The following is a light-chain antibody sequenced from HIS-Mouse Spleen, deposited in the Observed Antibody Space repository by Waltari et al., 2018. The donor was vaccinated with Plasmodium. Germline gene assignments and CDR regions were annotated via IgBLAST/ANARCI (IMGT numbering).Light chain of an antibody. CDR3: QQYGSSPYT. CDR2: GAS. V-gene: IGKV3-20*01. J-gene: IGKJ2*01. CDR1: QSVSSSY. Sequence: IVLTQSPGTLSLSPGERATLSCRASQSVSSSYLACDQQKPGQAPRLLIYGASSRATGIPDRFSGSGSGTDFTLTISRLEPEDFAVYYCQQYGSSPYTFGQGTKLEIK.